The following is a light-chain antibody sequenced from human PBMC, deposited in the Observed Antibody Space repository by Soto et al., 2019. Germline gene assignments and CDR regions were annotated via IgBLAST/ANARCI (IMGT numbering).Light chain of an antibody. CDR3: TSLTSSTPPV. CDR1: SSDVGGYNY. J-gene: IGLJ2*01. Sequence: QSALTQPASVSGSPGQSITISCTGTSSDVGGYNYVSWYQQHPGKAPKLMIYDVSNRPSGVSNRFSGSKSGNTASLTISGPQAEDGADYYCTSLTSSTPPVFGGGTKPPVL. V-gene: IGLV2-14*01. CDR2: DVS.